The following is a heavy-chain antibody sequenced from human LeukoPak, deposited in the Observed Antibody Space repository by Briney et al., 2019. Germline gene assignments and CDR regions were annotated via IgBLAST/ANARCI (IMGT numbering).Heavy chain of an antibody. CDR3: ARSVVATIIAFDI. D-gene: IGHD5-12*01. CDR2: IYTSGST. V-gene: IGHV4-61*02. Sequence: SETLSLTCTVSGGSISSGSYYWSWIRQPAGKGLEWIGRIYTSGSTNYNPSLKSRVTISVDTSKNQFSLKLSSVTAADTAVYYCARSVVATIIAFDIWGQGTMVTVSS. J-gene: IGHJ3*02. CDR1: GGSISSGSYY.